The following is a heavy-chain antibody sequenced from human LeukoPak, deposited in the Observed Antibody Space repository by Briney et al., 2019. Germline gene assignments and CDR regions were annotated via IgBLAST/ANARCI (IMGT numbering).Heavy chain of an antibody. J-gene: IGHJ3*02. CDR3: ARGEGRDNHYYPRDAFDI. V-gene: IGHV3-21*01. CDR1: GFTFSSYS. CDR2: ISSSSSYI. D-gene: IGHD1-26*01. Sequence: GGSLRLSCAASGFTFSSYSMNWVRQAPGKGLEWVSSISSSSSYIYYADSVKGRFTISRDNAKNSLYLQMNSLRAEDTAVYYCARGEGRDNHYYPRDAFDIWGQGAMVTVSS.